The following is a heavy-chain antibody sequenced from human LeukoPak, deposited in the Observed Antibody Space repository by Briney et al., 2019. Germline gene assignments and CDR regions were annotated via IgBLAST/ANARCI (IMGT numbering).Heavy chain of an antibody. CDR2: FDPEDGET. CDR3: APYNWNYKPYYYYYMDV. D-gene: IGHD1-7*01. CDR1: GYTLTELS. J-gene: IGHJ6*03. Sequence: ASVKVSCKVSGYTLTELSMHWVRQAPGKGLEWMGGFDPEDGETIYAQKFQGRVTMTEDTSTDTAYMELSSLRSEDTAVYYCAPYNWNYKPYYYYYMDVWGKGTTVTVSS. V-gene: IGHV1-24*01.